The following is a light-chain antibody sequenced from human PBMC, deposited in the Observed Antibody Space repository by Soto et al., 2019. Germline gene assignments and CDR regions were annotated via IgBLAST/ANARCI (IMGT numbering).Light chain of an antibody. CDR1: QAIRSD. CDR3: LQDHDFPVT. V-gene: IGKV1-6*01. J-gene: IGKJ4*01. Sequence: IQMTQSPPSLSASIGDRVTITCRASQAIRSDLGWYQQKPGKAPKVLIYTASTLQTGVPSRFSGSGSGTDFTLTISSLQPEDFATYYCLQDHDFPVTFGGGTKVE. CDR2: TAS.